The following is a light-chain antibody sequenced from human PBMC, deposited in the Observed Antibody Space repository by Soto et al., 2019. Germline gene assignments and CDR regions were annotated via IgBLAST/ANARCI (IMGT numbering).Light chain of an antibody. CDR1: QSISTW. CDR3: QQYNSYPLT. Sequence: DIQMTQSPSTLSASVGDRVTITCRASQSISTWLAWYQQKPGKAANLLIYKASSLERGVPPRFSGSGSGTEFTLTISSLQPDDFATYFCQQYNSYPLTFGGGTKVDIK. V-gene: IGKV1-5*03. CDR2: KAS. J-gene: IGKJ4*01.